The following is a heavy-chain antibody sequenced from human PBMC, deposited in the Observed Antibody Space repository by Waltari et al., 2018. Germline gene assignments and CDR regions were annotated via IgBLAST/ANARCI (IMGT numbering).Heavy chain of an antibody. CDR1: GFTFSSYA. CDR3: ARDREVGAAAGTRFDP. D-gene: IGHD6-13*01. J-gene: IGHJ5*02. Sequence: QVQLVESGGGVVQPGRSLRLSCAASGFTFSSYAMHWVRQAPGKGREWVAVISYDGSNKYYADSVKGRFTISRDNSKNTLYLQMNSLRAEDTAVYYCARDREVGAAAGTRFDPWGQGTLVTVSS. CDR2: ISYDGSNK. V-gene: IGHV3-30-3*01.